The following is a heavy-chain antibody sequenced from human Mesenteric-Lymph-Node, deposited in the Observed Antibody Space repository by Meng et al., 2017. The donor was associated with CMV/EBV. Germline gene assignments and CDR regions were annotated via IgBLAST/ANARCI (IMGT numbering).Heavy chain of an antibody. Sequence: GESLKISCVASGFTFSSYTMSWVRQAPGKGLEWVAAINWNGASTTYADSVKGRFTISRDNAKNYLYLQMDTLRAEDTAFYYCARETDSGWRGVDSWGQGTLVTVSS. CDR1: GFTFSSYT. CDR2: INWNGAST. J-gene: IGHJ4*02. CDR3: ARETDSGWRGVDS. D-gene: IGHD6-19*01. V-gene: IGHV3-20*04.